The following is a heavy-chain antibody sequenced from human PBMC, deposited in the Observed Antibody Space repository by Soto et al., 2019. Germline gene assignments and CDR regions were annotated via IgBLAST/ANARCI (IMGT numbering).Heavy chain of an antibody. CDR3: ATTVGDISYFVH. D-gene: IGHD2-21*02. Sequence: QVHVVQSGAEVKKPWASVKVSCKASENTFTDYNIFWVRQARGQGLEWMGWSNPNTGGTSSAEKFRGRVTMTRDTCITAAYIDLTRLTSDDPAVDYCATTVGDISYFVHWGQAPLLTVSS. V-gene: IGHV1-2*02. CDR2: SNPNTGGT. CDR1: ENTFTDYN. J-gene: IGHJ4*02.